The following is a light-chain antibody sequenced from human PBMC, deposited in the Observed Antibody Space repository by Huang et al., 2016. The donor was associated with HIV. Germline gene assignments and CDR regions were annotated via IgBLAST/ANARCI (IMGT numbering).Light chain of an antibody. CDR3: QQRYNWPLT. J-gene: IGKJ4*01. CDR1: QSVRNY. V-gene: IGKV3-11*01. CDR2: DAS. Sequence: EIVLTQSPASLALSPGERATLSCRASQSVRNYLAWYQQKPGHAPRLLIFDASDRATDIPARFSGSGSGTDFTLTISSLEPEDFAVYYCQQRYNWPLTFGGGTKVEIK.